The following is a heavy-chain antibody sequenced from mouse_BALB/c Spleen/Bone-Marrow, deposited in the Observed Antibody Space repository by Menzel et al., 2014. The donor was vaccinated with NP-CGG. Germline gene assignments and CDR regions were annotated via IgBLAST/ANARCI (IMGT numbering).Heavy chain of an antibody. D-gene: IGHD2-1*01. J-gene: IGHJ3*01. CDR1: GYTFTDYY. Sequence: QLQESGAELARPGTSVKLSCKASGYTFTDYYINWVKQRTGQGLEWIGEIYPGSGNTYYNEKFKGKATLTADKSSSTVNIHLSSLTSEDSAVYFCARDHYGNYEGFDYWGQGTLVTVSA. CDR2: IYPGSGNT. V-gene: IGHV1-77*01. CDR3: ARDHYGNYEGFDY.